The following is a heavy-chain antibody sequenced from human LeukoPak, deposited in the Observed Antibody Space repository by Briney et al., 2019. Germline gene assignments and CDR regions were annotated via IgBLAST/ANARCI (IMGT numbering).Heavy chain of an antibody. CDR2: LTGSSGTA. Sequence: GGSLRLCCAASGVSLSIYGVNWVRQAPGKGLEWVSGLTGSSGTAYYVGSVKGRFTISRDNSKNTLYLQMNSLRAEDTAVYYCAKGSLVRGVHFDYWGQGTLVTVSS. V-gene: IGHV3-23*01. D-gene: IGHD3-10*01. CDR1: GVSLSIYG. J-gene: IGHJ4*02. CDR3: AKGSLVRGVHFDY.